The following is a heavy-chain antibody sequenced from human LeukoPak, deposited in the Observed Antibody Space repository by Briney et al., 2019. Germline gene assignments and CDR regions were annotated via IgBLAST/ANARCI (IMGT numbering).Heavy chain of an antibody. CDR3: AKGSEYQRDAFGI. V-gene: IGHV4-34*01. CDR1: GGSFSGYY. D-gene: IGHD2-2*01. CDR2: INHSGST. J-gene: IGHJ3*02. Sequence: SETLSLTCAVYGGSFSGYYWSWIRQPPGKGLEWIGEINHSGSTNYNPSLKSRVTISVDTSKSQFYLILSSVTAADTAVYYCAKGSEYQRDAFGIWGQGTMVTVSS.